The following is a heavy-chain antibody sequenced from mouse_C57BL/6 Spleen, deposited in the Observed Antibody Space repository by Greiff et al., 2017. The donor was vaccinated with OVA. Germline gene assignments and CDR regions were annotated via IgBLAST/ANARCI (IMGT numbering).Heavy chain of an antibody. CDR3: ARREFTTVVAEGFAY. D-gene: IGHD1-1*01. J-gene: IGHJ3*01. CDR2: IYPGSGST. CDR1: GYTFTSYW. V-gene: IGHV1-55*01. Sequence: QVQLQQSGAELVKPGASVKMSCKASGYTFTSYWITWVKQRPGQGLEWIGDIYPGSGSTNYNEKFKSKATLTVDTSSSTAYMQLSSLTSEDSAVYYCARREFTTVVAEGFAYWGQGTLVTVSA.